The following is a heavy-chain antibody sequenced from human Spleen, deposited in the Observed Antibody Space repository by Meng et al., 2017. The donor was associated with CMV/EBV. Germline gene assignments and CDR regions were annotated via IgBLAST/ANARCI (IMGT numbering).Heavy chain of an antibody. J-gene: IGHJ6*02. D-gene: IGHD6-13*01. Sequence: ETLSLTCAASGFTFSSYSMNWVRQAPGKGLEWVSSISSSSSYIYYADSVKGRFTISRDNAKNSLYLQMNSLRAEDTAVYYCARDVRAAAAALDYYYYGMDVWGQGTTVTVSS. CDR3: ARDVRAAAAALDYYYYGMDV. V-gene: IGHV3-21*01. CDR2: ISSSSSYI. CDR1: GFTFSSYS.